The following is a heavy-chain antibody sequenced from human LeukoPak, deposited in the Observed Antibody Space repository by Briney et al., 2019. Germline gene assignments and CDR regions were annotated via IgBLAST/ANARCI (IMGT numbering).Heavy chain of an antibody. D-gene: IGHD3-3*01. CDR3: AKDKGAYDFWSGYLGSGGYGMDV. CDR1: GFTFSSYA. J-gene: IGHJ6*02. CDR2: ISGSGSST. Sequence: PGGSLRLSCAASGFTFSSYAMSWVRQAPGKGLEWVSVISGSGSSTYYADSVKGRFTISRDNSKNTLYLQMNSLRAEDTAVYYCAKDKGAYDFWSGYLGSGGYGMDVWGQGTTVTVSS. V-gene: IGHV3-23*01.